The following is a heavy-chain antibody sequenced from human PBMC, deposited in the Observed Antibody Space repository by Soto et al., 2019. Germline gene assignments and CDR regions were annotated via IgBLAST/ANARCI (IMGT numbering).Heavy chain of an antibody. J-gene: IGHJ6*02. Sequence: QVQLVQSGAEVKKPGASVKISCKASKNTFINYYVHWVRQAPGQGLEWMGVIHPGSGNTNFAPRLTGGVTMTRDTSTGTVYREVSRLGYDDTAAYYCEKENSSWSFDGLNVWGQGTTVTV. CDR3: EKENSSWSFDGLNV. CDR2: IHPGSGNT. D-gene: IGHD6-13*01. CDR1: KNTFINYY. V-gene: IGHV1-46*04.